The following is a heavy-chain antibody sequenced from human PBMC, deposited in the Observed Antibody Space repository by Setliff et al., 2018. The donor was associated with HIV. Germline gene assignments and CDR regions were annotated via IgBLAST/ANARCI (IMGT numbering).Heavy chain of an antibody. CDR2: ISYDGSKK. V-gene: IGHV3-30*18. Sequence: GGSLRLSCAASGFTFSRYGMHWVRQAPGKGLEWVAFISYDGSKKYDADFVKGRFTISRDNSKNTLYLQMNSLRTDDTAVYFCAKRWGYSYVRAFDIWGQGTMVTVSS. J-gene: IGHJ3*02. CDR3: AKRWGYSYVRAFDI. D-gene: IGHD5-18*01. CDR1: GFTFSRYG.